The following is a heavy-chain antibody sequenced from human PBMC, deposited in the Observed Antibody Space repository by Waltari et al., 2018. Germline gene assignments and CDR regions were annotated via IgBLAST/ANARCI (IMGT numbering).Heavy chain of an antibody. Sequence: QLQLQESGPGLGKPSEPPSLSCTVHGEPISRFDYFWGWIRQPPGKGLEWIGSVDDSGNSYYNPSLKGRVDISTDTSKKQLSLRLTSVTAADSAVYHCARQRPAALVAWFDSWGQGTPVIVSS. CDR1: GEPISRFDYF. V-gene: IGHV4-39*07. CDR2: VDDSGNS. CDR3: ARQRPAALVAWFDS. D-gene: IGHD2-2*01. J-gene: IGHJ5*01.